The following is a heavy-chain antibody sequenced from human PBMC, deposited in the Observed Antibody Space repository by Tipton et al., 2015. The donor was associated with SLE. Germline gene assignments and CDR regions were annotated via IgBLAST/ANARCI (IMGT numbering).Heavy chain of an antibody. Sequence: SLRLSCAASRFTVSSNYMSWVRQAPGKGLEWVAVISYDGSNKYYADSVKGRFTISRDNSKNTLYLQMNSLRAEDTAVYYCASHQPDYDFWSGTYMDVWGKGTTVTVSS. J-gene: IGHJ6*03. D-gene: IGHD3-3*01. CDR2: ISYDGSNK. CDR1: RFTVSSNY. CDR3: ASHQPDYDFWSGTYMDV. V-gene: IGHV3-30-3*01.